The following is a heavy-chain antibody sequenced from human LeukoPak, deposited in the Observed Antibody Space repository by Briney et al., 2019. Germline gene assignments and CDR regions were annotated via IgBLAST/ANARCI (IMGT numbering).Heavy chain of an antibody. CDR1: GFTFSNYW. J-gene: IGHJ4*02. D-gene: IGHD2-2*01. Sequence: PGGSLRLSCAASGFTFSNYWMSWVRQAPGKGLEWVSYISSSSSTIYYADSVKGRFTISRDNAKNSLCLQMNSLRAEDTAVYYCARDLLWANFDYWGQGTLVTVSS. CDR2: ISSSSSTI. CDR3: ARDLLWANFDY. V-gene: IGHV3-48*01.